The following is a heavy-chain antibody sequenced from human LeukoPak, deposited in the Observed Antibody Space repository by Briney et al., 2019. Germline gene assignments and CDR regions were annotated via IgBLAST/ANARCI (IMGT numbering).Heavy chain of an antibody. CDR1: GGSINNYY. CDR2: IYHSGST. J-gene: IGHJ5*02. CDR3: AGTPTVSSLQGSDP. V-gene: IGHV4-59*01. D-gene: IGHD4-17*01. Sequence: SGTLSLTCTVSGGSINNYYWSWIRQPPGKGLEWIGYIYHSGSTNYNPSLRSRVTISLDTSKNQFSLKLTSVTAADTAMYYCAGTPTVSSLQGSDPWGQGTLVIVSS.